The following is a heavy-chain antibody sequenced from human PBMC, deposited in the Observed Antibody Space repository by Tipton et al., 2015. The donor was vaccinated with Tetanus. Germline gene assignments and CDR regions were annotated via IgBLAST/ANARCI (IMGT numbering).Heavy chain of an antibody. J-gene: IGHJ3*02. D-gene: IGHD3-16*01. CDR2: IIPMFGTA. CDR3: TKDADVWGARKVFDI. Sequence: QSGAEVKKPGSSVKVSCNASGGTFRTYAISWVRQAPGQGLEWVGGIIPMFGTADYAQKFQDSVTITADESTSSVYMELRSLTSDDTAVYYCTKDADVWGARKVFDIWGQGTMVTVSS. CDR1: GGTFRTYA. V-gene: IGHV1-69*01.